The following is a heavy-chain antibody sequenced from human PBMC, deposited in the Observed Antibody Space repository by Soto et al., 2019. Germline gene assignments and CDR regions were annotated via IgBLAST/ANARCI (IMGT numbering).Heavy chain of an antibody. CDR3: ARDRDRRMDV. J-gene: IGHJ6*02. V-gene: IGHV3-30-3*01. CDR1: GFTFSSYA. Sequence: QVQLVESGGGVVQPGRSLRLSCAASGFTFSSYAMHWVRQAPGKGLEWVAVISYDGSNKYYADSVKGRFTISRDNSKNTLYLQMNSLRAEDTAVYYCARDRDRRMDVWGQGTTVTVSS. CDR2: ISYDGSNK.